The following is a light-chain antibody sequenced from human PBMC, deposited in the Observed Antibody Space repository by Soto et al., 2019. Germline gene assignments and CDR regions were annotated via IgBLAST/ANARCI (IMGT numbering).Light chain of an antibody. J-gene: IGLJ2*01. Sequence: QSVLTQPPSASGSPGQSVAISCTGTTSDVGGYNYVSWYQQHPGKAPKLIIYDVSKRPSGVPDRFSGSKSGNTASLTVSGLQGEDEADYYCSSYVASNTLAFDGGTKLTVL. V-gene: IGLV2-8*01. CDR3: SSYVASNTLA. CDR1: TSDVGGYNY. CDR2: DVS.